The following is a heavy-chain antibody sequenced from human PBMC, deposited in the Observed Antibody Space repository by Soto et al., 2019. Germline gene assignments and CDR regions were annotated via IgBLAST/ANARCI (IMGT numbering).Heavy chain of an antibody. CDR1: GYTFTSYW. CDR2: IYPDDSDT. J-gene: IGHJ4*02. D-gene: IGHD5-18*01. Sequence: GESLKISCKGSGYTFTSYWIGWVRQMPGKGLEWMGIIYPDDSDTRYSPSFQGQVTISADKSVSTAYLQWSSLKASDTAMYYCARQGEYNYGSNDCWGQGTLVTVSS. V-gene: IGHV5-51*01. CDR3: ARQGEYNYGSNDC.